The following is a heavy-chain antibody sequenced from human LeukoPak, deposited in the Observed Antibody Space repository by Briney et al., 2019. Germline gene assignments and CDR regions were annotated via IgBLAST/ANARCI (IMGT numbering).Heavy chain of an antibody. Sequence: ASVTVSCKASGYTFTGYYMHWARQAPGQGLEWMGWISAYNGNTNYAQKLQGRVTMTTDTSTSTAYMELRSLRSDDTAVYYCARDLGYYDILTGYPYGMDVWGQGTTVTVSS. J-gene: IGHJ6*02. V-gene: IGHV1-18*04. CDR2: ISAYNGNT. CDR3: ARDLGYYDILTGYPYGMDV. D-gene: IGHD3-9*01. CDR1: GYTFTGYY.